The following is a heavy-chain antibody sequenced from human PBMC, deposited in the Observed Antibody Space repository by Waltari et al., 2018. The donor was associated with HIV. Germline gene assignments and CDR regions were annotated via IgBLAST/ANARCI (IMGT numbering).Heavy chain of an antibody. CDR2: IKPDGSGK. D-gene: IGHD6-6*01. Sequence: EVHLVESGGGLVQPGGSLRLSCAASGFAFSNYWMSWVRQSPGRRLGWVANIKPDGSGKYYLESVRGRFTVSRDNAKNSLDLLMNTLRAEDSAVYYCARDFTQTKYNFDHWGQGILVTVSS. J-gene: IGHJ4*02. V-gene: IGHV3-7*01. CDR1: GFAFSNYW. CDR3: ARDFTQTKYNFDH.